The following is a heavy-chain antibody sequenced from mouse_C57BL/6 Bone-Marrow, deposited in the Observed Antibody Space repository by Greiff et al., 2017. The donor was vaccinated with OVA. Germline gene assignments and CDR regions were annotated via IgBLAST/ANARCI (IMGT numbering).Heavy chain of an antibody. D-gene: IGHD2-3*01. CDR2: INYDGSST. J-gene: IGHJ2*01. Sequence: EVQRVESEGGLVQPGSSMKLSCTASGFTFSDYYMAWVRQVPEKGLEWVANINYDGSSTYYLDSLKSRFIISRDNAKNILYLQMSSLKSEDTATYYCARVRDGYVDYWGQGTTLTVSS. V-gene: IGHV5-16*01. CDR3: ARVRDGYVDY. CDR1: GFTFSDYY.